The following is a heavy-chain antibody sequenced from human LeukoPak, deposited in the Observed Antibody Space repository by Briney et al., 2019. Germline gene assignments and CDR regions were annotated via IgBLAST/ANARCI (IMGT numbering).Heavy chain of an antibody. CDR3: AKERIQLWLRVFDY. V-gene: IGHV3-30*18. CDR1: GFTFSSYG. Sequence: GRSLRLSCAASGFTFSSYGMHWVRQAPGKGLEWVAVISYDGSNKYYADSVKGRFTISRDNSKNTLYLQMNSLRAEDTAVYYCAKERIQLWLRVFDYWGQGTLVTVSS. D-gene: IGHD5-18*01. CDR2: ISYDGSNK. J-gene: IGHJ4*02.